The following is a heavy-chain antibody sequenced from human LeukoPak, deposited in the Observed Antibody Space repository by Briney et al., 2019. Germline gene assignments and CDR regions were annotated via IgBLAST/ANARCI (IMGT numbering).Heavy chain of an antibody. CDR1: GFNFITAA. J-gene: IGHJ3*01. Sequence: QTGGSLRLSCAASGFNFITAAMTWVRTDPGKGMEWVSLIGSSGGSTYYAGSVKGRFTISRDNSNHTLSLQMNSLRVEDTAIYYCVKDIQLSTWGLGTMVTVSS. CDR2: IGSSGGST. CDR3: VKDIQLST. D-gene: IGHD5-24*01. V-gene: IGHV3-23*01.